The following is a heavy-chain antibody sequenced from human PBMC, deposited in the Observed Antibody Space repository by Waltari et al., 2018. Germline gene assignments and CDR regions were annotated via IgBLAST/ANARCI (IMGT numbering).Heavy chain of an antibody. CDR2: INPNSGGT. V-gene: IGHV1-2*02. D-gene: IGHD6-6*01. Sequence: QVQLVQSGAEVKKPGASVKVSCKASGYTFTGYYMHWVRQAPGQGLEWMGWINPNSGGTNYEQKFQGRVTMTRDTSISTAYMELSRLRSDDTAVYYCASIAAWGPFDYWGQGTLVTVSS. CDR3: ASIAAWGPFDY. J-gene: IGHJ4*02. CDR1: GYTFTGYY.